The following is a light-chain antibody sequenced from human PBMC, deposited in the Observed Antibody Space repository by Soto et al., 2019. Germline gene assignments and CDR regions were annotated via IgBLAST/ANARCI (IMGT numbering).Light chain of an antibody. CDR3: QQYDTWYT. CDR2: KAS. J-gene: IGKJ2*01. V-gene: IGKV1-5*03. CDR1: QSISSW. Sequence: DIQMTQSPSTLSTSVGARVTITCRASQSISSWLAWYQQKPGKAPKLLIYKASSLESGVPSRFSGSGSGTEFTITISSLQPDDFATYYCQQYDTWYTFGQGTKVDIK.